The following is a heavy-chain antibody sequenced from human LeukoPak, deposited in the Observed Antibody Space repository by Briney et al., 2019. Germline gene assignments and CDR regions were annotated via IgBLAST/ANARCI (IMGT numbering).Heavy chain of an antibody. Sequence: SETLSLTCTVSGGSISDYYWSWIRQPPGKGLEWIGYIYYSGSTNYNPSLKSRVTISIDTSNNQFSLKLSSVTAADTAVYYCARVNDYGGNSGAFDIWGQGTMVTVSS. CDR2: IYYSGST. V-gene: IGHV4-59*01. J-gene: IGHJ3*02. CDR1: GGSISDYY. CDR3: ARVNDYGGNSGAFDI. D-gene: IGHD4-23*01.